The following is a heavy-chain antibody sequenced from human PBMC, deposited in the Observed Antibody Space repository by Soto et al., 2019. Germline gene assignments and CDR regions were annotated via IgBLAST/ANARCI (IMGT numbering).Heavy chain of an antibody. D-gene: IGHD3-16*01. CDR1: GFPFSSYA. CDR2: ISGSGGRT. CDR3: AKGGYYSLFDI. J-gene: IGHJ3*02. V-gene: IGHV3-23*01. Sequence: VGSLRLFCVASGFPFSSYAMSWVRQTPGKGLEWVSGISGSGGRTYYADSVKGRFTISRDNSNNTLSLQMHILRVEDTAVYFCAKGGYYSLFDIWGQGTMVTVSS.